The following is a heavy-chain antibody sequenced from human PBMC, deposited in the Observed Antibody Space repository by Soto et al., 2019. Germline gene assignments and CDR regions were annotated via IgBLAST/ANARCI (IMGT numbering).Heavy chain of an antibody. CDR1: CGPISSYY. Sequence: SETLSLTCTLSCGPISSYYWIWIRQHPGNGLYCIGHIYYSGFTKXXPSLKRRXXLSVDTSKNHXSLQLXPVTAAYTAVYYCARDGGHERSSDSWGPGTLVX. J-gene: IGHJ5*02. D-gene: IGHD2-15*01. CDR3: ARDGGHERSSDS. V-gene: IGHV4-59*01. CDR2: IYYSGFT.